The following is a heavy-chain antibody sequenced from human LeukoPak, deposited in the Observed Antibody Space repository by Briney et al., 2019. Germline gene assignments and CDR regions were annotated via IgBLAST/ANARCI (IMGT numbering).Heavy chain of an antibody. V-gene: IGHV4-34*01. J-gene: IGHJ5*02. CDR1: GGSFSGYY. Sequence: SETLSLTCAGYGGSFSGYYWSWIRQPPGKGLEWIGEINYSGSTNYNPSLKSRVTISVDASKNQFSLKLSSVTAADTAVYYCAREREDIVVVPAAIRRDWFDPWGQGTLVTVSS. D-gene: IGHD2-2*02. CDR2: INYSGST. CDR3: AREREDIVVVPAAIRRDWFDP.